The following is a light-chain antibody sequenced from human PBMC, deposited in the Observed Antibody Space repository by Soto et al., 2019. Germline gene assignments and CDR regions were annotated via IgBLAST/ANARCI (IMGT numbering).Light chain of an antibody. J-gene: IGKJ3*01. CDR1: QRIGNY. Sequence: DIQMTQSPSSLSASVGDRVTITCRASQRIGNYLNWYQLKPGRAPKLLIYAASSLQSGVPSRFSGSGSGTHFALTISSLQREDFTTYYCQQYSSWPFTFGPGTKVAIE. CDR2: AAS. CDR3: QQYSSWPFT. V-gene: IGKV1-39*01.